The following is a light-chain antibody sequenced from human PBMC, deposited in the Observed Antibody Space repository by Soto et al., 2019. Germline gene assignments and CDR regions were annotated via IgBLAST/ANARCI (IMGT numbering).Light chain of an antibody. V-gene: IGLV1-47*01. Sequence: QSVLTQPPSASGTPGQRVTISCSGSSSNIGFNFVYWYQQLPGTAPKLLIYMNNQRPSGVPDRFSGSKSGTSASLAISGLRSEDEADYYCATWDDSLSGPVFGGGTKVTVL. CDR1: SSNIGFNF. J-gene: IGLJ3*02. CDR2: MNN. CDR3: ATWDDSLSGPV.